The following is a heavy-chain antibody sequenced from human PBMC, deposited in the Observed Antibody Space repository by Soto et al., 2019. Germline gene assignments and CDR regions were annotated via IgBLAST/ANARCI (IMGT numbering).Heavy chain of an antibody. V-gene: IGHV3-48*01. CDR2: ISSSSSTI. J-gene: IGHJ4*02. D-gene: IGHD4-17*01. CDR1: GFTFSSYS. Sequence: GGSLRLSCAASGFTFSSYSMNWVRQAPGKGLEWVSYISSSSSTIYYADSVKGRFTISRDNAKNSLYLQMNSLRAEDTAVYYCARTISGDYADYFDYWGQGTLVTVSS. CDR3: ARTISGDYADYFDY.